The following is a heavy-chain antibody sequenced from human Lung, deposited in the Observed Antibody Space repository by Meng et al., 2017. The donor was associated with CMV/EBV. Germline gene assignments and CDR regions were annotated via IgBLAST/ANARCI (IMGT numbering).Heavy chain of an antibody. CDR2: ISYEGNNY. D-gene: IGHD3-3*01. CDR3: SRGGPGMRFVEWFSFDF. Sequence: GFIFSSYAMNWVRQGPGRGLEWLAVISYEGNNYYYADSGKGRFTISRDNSKNTVFLQMNSLRGEDTAVYYCSRGGPGMRFVEWFSFDFWDREPWSPSPQ. V-gene: IGHV3-30-3*01. CDR1: GFIFSSYA. J-gene: IGHJ4*02.